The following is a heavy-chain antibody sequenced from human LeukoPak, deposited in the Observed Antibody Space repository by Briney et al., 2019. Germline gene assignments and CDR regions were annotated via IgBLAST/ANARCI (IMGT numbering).Heavy chain of an antibody. CDR2: INHSGST. CDR3: ARDMGYYDSSGYYGYYFDY. V-gene: IGHV4-34*01. CDR1: GGSFSGYY. Sequence: SETLSLTCAVYGGSFSGYYWSWIRQPPGKGLEWIGEINHSGSTNYNPSLKSRVTISVDTSKNQFSLKLSSVTAADTAVYYCARDMGYYDSSGYYGYYFDYWGQGTLVTVSS. D-gene: IGHD3-22*01. J-gene: IGHJ4*02.